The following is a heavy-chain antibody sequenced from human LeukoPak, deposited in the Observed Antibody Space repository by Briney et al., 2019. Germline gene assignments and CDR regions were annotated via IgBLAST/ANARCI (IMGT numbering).Heavy chain of an antibody. CDR2: ISSSSSYI. Sequence: GGSLRLSCAASGFTFSSQAMSWVRQAPGKGLEWVSSISSSSSYIYYADSVKGRFTISRDNAKNPLYLQMNSLRAEDTAVYYCARVGSIDMVGITIFGGYYMDVWGKGTTVTVSS. V-gene: IGHV3-21*01. J-gene: IGHJ6*03. CDR3: ARVGSIDMVGITIFGGYYMDV. CDR1: GFTFSSQA. D-gene: IGHD3-3*01.